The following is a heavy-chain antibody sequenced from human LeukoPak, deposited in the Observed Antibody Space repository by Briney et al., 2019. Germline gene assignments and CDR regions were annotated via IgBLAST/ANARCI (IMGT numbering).Heavy chain of an antibody. CDR3: ARRFVEATYAFDL. CDR1: GGTISSTTYY. D-gene: IGHD3-10*01. Sequence: PSETLSLTCTVSGGTISSTTYYWGWIRQPPGKGLEWIRSVYYGGTTYYNPSLKSRITISVDTSRYQFSLKVSSVTAADTAVYYCARRFVEATYAFDLWGQGTLVTVSS. V-gene: IGHV4-39*01. CDR2: VYYGGTT. J-gene: IGHJ3*01.